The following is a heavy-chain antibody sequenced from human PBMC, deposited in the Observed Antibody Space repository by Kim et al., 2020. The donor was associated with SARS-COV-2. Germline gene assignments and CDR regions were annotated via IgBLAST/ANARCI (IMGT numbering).Heavy chain of an antibody. J-gene: IGHJ4*02. V-gene: IGHV3-23*01. CDR2: ISGSGGST. CDR3: ASQPDKGHIIAVAGRFDY. Sequence: GGSLRLSCAASGFTFSSYAMSWVRQAPGKGLEWVSAISGSGGSTYYTDSVKGRFTISRDNSKNTLYLQMNSLRAEDTAVYYCASQPDKGHIIAVAGRFDYWGQGTLVTVSS. D-gene: IGHD6-19*01. CDR1: GFTFSSYA.